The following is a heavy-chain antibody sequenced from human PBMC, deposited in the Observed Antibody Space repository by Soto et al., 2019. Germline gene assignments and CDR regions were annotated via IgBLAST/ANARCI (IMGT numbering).Heavy chain of an antibody. Sequence: EVQLVESGGGLVQPGGSLKLSCVVSGFTFSGSAMHWVRQAPGKGLEWVGHIRSKAYSYATAYAASVKGRFTISRDDSKSTAYLQMNSLKTEDTAVYYCSSTALTTVTTWDYWGQGTLVTGSS. CDR2: IRSKAYSYAT. V-gene: IGHV3-73*02. D-gene: IGHD4-17*01. CDR3: SSTALTTVTTWDY. CDR1: GFTFSGSA. J-gene: IGHJ4*02.